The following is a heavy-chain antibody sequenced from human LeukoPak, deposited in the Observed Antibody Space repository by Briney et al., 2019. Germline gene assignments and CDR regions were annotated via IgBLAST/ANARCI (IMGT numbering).Heavy chain of an antibody. D-gene: IGHD2-8*01. Sequence: PSETLSLTCTVSGGSISSSSYYWGWIRQPPGKGLEWIGSIYYSGSTYYNPSLKSRVTISVDTSKNQFSLKLSSVTAADTAVYYCARDPGLMGLFDYWGQGTLVTVSS. CDR1: GGSISSSSYY. CDR2: IYYSGST. CDR3: ARDPGLMGLFDY. J-gene: IGHJ4*02. V-gene: IGHV4-39*02.